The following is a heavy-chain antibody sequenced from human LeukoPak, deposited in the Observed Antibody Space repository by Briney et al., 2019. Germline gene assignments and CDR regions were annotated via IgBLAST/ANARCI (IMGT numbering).Heavy chain of an antibody. CDR1: GYTFTSYG. CDR2: ISAYNGNT. J-gene: IGHJ4*02. D-gene: IGHD1-26*01. Sequence: ASVKVSCKASGYTFTSYGISWVRQAPGQGLEWMGWISAYNGNTNYAQKLQGRVTMTTDTSTSTAYMELRSLRSDDTAVYYRARIVGATTGVGDRFDYWGQGTLVTVSS. CDR3: ARIVGATTGVGDRFDY. V-gene: IGHV1-18*01.